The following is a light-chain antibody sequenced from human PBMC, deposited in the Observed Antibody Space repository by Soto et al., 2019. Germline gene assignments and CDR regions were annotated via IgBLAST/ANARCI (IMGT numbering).Light chain of an antibody. CDR3: QQYGSSLFT. CDR1: QSVSSSY. J-gene: IGKJ3*01. V-gene: IGKV3-20*01. CDR2: GAS. Sequence: PGERGTLSCRASQSVSSSYLAWYQQKPGQAPRLLIYGASSRATGIPDRFSGSGSGTDFTLTISRLEPEDFAVYYCQQYGSSLFTFGPGTKVDIK.